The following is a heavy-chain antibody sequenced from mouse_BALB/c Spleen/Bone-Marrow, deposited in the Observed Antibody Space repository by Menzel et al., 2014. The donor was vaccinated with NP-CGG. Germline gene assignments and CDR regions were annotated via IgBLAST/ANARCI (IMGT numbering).Heavy chain of an antibody. J-gene: IGHJ2*01. D-gene: IGHD3-1*01. CDR2: IHPGNSDT. CDR3: TTLARNNFDF. Sequence: VQLQQSGTVLARPGAAVKMSCKASGYTFSNYWMYWIKQRPGQGLEWIGTIHPGNSDTTYNQKFKGKAKLTAVTSTSTAYMELSSLTIEDSAVYYCTTLARNNFDFWGQGTTLTVSS. CDR1: GYTFSNYW. V-gene: IGHV1-5*01.